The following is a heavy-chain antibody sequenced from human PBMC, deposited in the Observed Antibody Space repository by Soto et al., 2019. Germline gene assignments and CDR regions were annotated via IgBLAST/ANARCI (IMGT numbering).Heavy chain of an antibody. J-gene: IGHJ4*02. V-gene: IGHV3-23*01. CDR1: GFTFSSYA. Sequence: EVQLLESGGGLVQPGGSLRLSCAASGFTFSSYAMNWVRQAPGKGLEWVSVISGSGGSTYYADSVKGRFTISRDNSKNTLDLQMSSLSAEDPDVYYSAKRGSGSYNQYWCQGTLVTVSS. CDR3: AKRGSGSYNQY. D-gene: IGHD1-26*01. CDR2: ISGSGGST.